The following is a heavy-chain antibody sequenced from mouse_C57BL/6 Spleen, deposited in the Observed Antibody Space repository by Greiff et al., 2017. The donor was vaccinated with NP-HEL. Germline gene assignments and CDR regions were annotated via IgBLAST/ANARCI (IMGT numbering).Heavy chain of an antibody. CDR3: ARGGALWSYFDY. D-gene: IGHD1-1*02. Sequence: VQLKESGPELVKPGASVKIPCKASGYTFTDYNMDWVKQSHGKSLEWIGDINPNNGGTIYNQKFKGKATLTVDKSSSTAYMELRSLTSEDTAVYYCARGGALWSYFDYWGQGTTLTVSS. J-gene: IGHJ2*01. CDR2: INPNNGGT. V-gene: IGHV1-18*01. CDR1: GYTFTDYN.